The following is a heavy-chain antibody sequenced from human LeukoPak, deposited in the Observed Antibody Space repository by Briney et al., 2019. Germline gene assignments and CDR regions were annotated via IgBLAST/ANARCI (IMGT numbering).Heavy chain of an antibody. V-gene: IGHV3-48*01. D-gene: IGHD1-26*01. CDR3: AKDPWRWELAGPLF. Sequence: GGSLRLSCAASGFTFSSYSMNWVRQAPGKGLEWVSYISSSSSTIYYADSVKGRFTISRDNSKNTLYLQMNSLRAEDTAVYYCAKDPWRWELAGPLFWGQGTLVTVSS. CDR1: GFTFSSYS. J-gene: IGHJ4*02. CDR2: ISSSSSTI.